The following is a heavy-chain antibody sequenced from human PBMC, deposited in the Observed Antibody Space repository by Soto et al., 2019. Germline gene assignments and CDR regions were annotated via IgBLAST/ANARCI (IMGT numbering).Heavy chain of an antibody. CDR3: AGTTSHQWYYMEG. CDR2: TYYRSRWYN. D-gene: IGHD1-7*01. CDR1: GDSVSSNSAA. V-gene: IGHV6-1*01. J-gene: IGHJ6*03. Sequence: PSQTLSLTCAISGDSVSSNSAAWNWIRLSPSRDLEWLARTYYRSRWYNDYAVSVRSRITDNPDTSKNQFSLQLTSVTPEDTAVYYCAGTTSHQWYYMEGWGKGTTVTVAS.